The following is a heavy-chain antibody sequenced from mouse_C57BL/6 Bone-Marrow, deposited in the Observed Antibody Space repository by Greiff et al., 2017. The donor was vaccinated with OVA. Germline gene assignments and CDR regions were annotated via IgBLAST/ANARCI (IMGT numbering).Heavy chain of an antibody. CDR2: IDPENGDT. CDR3: TTGSSWYFDV. CDR1: GFNIKDDY. D-gene: IGHD1-1*01. Sequence: EVQLQQSGAELVRPGASVKLSCTASGFNIKDDYMHWVKQRPEQGLEWIGWIDPENGDTEYASKFQGKATITADTSSNTAYLQLSSLTSEDTAVYYCTTGSSWYFDVLGTGTTVTVSS. J-gene: IGHJ1*03. V-gene: IGHV14-4*01.